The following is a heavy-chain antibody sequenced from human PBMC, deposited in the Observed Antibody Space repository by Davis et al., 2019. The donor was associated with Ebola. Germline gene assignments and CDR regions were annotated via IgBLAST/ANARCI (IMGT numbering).Heavy chain of an antibody. CDR3: ARGWAAPDY. D-gene: IGHD1-26*01. V-gene: IGHV3-48*03. Sequence: GESLKISCAASGFTFSSYAMHWVRQAPGKGLEWVSYISSSGSTIYYADSVKGRFTISRDNAKNSLYLQMNSLRAEDTAVYYCARGWAAPDYWGQGTLVTVSS. J-gene: IGHJ4*02. CDR1: GFTFSSYA. CDR2: ISSSGSTI.